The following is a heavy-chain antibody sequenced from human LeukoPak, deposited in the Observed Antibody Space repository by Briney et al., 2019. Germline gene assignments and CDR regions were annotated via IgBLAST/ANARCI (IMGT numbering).Heavy chain of an antibody. Sequence: GGSLRLSCEGSGFTFSNYWMGWVRQAPGKGLEWVSYISSSSSTIYYADSVKGRFTISRDNAKNSLYLQMNSLRAEDTAVYYCAFLPRRRDIAAAERSNLWGQGTLVTVSS. J-gene: IGHJ4*02. V-gene: IGHV3-48*04. CDR2: ISSSSSTI. D-gene: IGHD6-13*01. CDR1: GFTFSNYW. CDR3: AFLPRRRDIAAAERSNL.